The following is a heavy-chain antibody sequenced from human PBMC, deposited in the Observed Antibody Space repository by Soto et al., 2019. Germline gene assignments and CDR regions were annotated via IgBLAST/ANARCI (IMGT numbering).Heavy chain of an antibody. V-gene: IGHV3-30*18. J-gene: IGHJ6*02. CDR3: AKDLGGSGSYYTYHAMDV. D-gene: IGHD3-10*01. Sequence: PGGSLRLSCAASGFTFSSYGMHWVRQAPGKGLEWVAVISYDGSNKYYADSVKGRFTISRDNSKNTLYLQMDSLRAEDTAVYYCAKDLGGSGSYYTYHAMDVWGQGTTVTVSS. CDR1: GFTFSSYG. CDR2: ISYDGSNK.